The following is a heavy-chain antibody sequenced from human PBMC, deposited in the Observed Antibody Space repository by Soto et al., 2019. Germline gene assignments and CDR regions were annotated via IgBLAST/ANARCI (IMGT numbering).Heavy chain of an antibody. CDR2: IDWDDDK. CDR1: GFSLSTSGMR. Sequence: VSGPTLVNPTQTLTLTCTFSGFSLSTSGMRVSWIRQPPGKALEWLARIDWDDDKFYSTSLKTRLTITKDTSKNQVVLTMTNMDPVDTATYFCAHLNTRGYYFDYWGQGALVTVSS. V-gene: IGHV2-70*04. J-gene: IGHJ4*02. CDR3: AHLNTRGYYFDY.